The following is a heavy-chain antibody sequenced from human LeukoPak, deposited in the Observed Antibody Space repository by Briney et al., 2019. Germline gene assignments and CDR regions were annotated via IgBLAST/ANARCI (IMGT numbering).Heavy chain of an antibody. Sequence: PGGSLRLSCAASGFTFSDYYMSWVRQAPGRGLEWVSSITSSSTYIYYADLVKGRFTISRDNAKNSLYLHMGSLRAEDTAVYYCARGSCSTTNCPSFDYWGPGTLVTVSS. CDR2: ITSSSTYI. CDR1: GFTFSDYY. D-gene: IGHD2-2*01. J-gene: IGHJ4*02. V-gene: IGHV3-11*06. CDR3: ARGSCSTTNCPSFDY.